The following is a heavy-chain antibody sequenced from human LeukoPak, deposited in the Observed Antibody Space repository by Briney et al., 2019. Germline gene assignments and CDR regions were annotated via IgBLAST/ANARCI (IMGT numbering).Heavy chain of an antibody. Sequence: SETLSLTCTVSGGSISSYYWSWIRQPPGKGLEWIGYIYYSGSTNYNPSLKSRVTISVDTSKNQFSLKLSSVTAADTAVYYCARVSPPDYDFWSGHYTGSWFDPWGQGTLVTVSS. V-gene: IGHV4-59*01. CDR3: ARVSPPDYDFWSGHYTGSWFDP. J-gene: IGHJ5*02. CDR2: IYYSGST. D-gene: IGHD3-3*01. CDR1: GGSISSYY.